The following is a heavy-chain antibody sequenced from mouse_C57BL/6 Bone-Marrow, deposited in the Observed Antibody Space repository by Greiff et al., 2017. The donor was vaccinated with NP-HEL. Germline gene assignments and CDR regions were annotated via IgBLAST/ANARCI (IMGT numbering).Heavy chain of an antibody. V-gene: IGHV1-81*01. CDR1: GYTFTSYG. D-gene: IGHD1-1*01. CDR2: IYPRSGNT. CDR3: AISYYGSSYGIWFAY. Sequence: VQLKESGAELARPGASVKLSCKASGYTFTSYGISWVKQRTGQGLEWIGEIYPRSGNTYYNEKFKGKATLTADKSSSTAYMELRSLTSEDSAVYFCAISYYGSSYGIWFAYWGQGTLVTVSA. J-gene: IGHJ3*01.